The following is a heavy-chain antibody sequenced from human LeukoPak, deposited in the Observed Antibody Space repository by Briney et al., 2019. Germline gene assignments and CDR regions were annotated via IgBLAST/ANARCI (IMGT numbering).Heavy chain of an antibody. CDR2: IYYRGST. J-gene: IGHJ4*02. CDR3: ARGGYDSSVY. V-gene: IGHV4-59*01. Sequence: ASETLSLTCTVSGGSISSYYWSWIRQPPGKGLEWIGYIYYRGSTNYNPSLKSRVTISVDTSKNQLSLKLSSVTAADTAVYYCARGGYDSSVYWGQGTLVSVSS. CDR1: GGSISSYY. D-gene: IGHD3-22*01.